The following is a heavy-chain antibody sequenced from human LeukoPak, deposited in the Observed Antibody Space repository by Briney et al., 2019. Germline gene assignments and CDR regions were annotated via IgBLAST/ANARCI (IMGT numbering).Heavy chain of an antibody. D-gene: IGHD3-10*01. CDR1: RLRFSDYF. CDR2: ISSSGTTI. V-gene: IGHV3-11*04. Sequence: EGSLRLSFAPSRLRFSDYFITWLRPGPGKWLGAGSYISSSGTTIYYADSVKGRFTISRDNAKNSLYLQMNSLRAEDTAVYYCASGSIARAKPDYWGQGTLVTVSS. CDR3: ASGSIARAKPDY. J-gene: IGHJ4*02.